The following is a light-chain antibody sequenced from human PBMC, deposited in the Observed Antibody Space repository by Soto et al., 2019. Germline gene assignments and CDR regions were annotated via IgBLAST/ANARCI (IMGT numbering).Light chain of an antibody. Sequence: QSALTQPASVSGSPGQSITISCTGTSSDVCGYNYVSWYQHHPGKAPKLIIYYVSNRPSGVSIRFSGSKSDNTASLTISGLQPEDEADYHCSSYTTSNTRQIVFGTGTKLTVL. CDR1: SSDVCGYNY. CDR3: SSYTTSNTRQIV. V-gene: IGLV2-14*03. CDR2: YVS. J-gene: IGLJ1*01.